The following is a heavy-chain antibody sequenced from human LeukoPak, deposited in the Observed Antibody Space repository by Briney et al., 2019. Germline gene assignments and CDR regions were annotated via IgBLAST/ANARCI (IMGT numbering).Heavy chain of an antibody. Sequence: PSQTLSLTCAISGDIVSSNSAAWNWFRQSPSRGLEWLGRTYYRSKWYSDYAVFVKSRIFISPDTSKNLVSLQLNSVTPEDTAVYYCARRSDFGDFWYFDLWGRGTLVTVSS. CDR1: GDIVSSNSAA. V-gene: IGHV6-1*01. J-gene: IGHJ2*01. CDR2: TYYRSKWYS. CDR3: ARRSDFGDFWYFDL. D-gene: IGHD4-17*01.